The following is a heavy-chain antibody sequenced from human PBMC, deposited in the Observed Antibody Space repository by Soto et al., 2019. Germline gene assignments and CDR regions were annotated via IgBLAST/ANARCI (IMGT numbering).Heavy chain of an antibody. Sequence: NPSETLSLTCTVSGGSISSSSYYWGWIRQPPGKGLEWIGSIHYSGSTYYNPSLKSRVTISVDTSKNQFSLKLSSVTAADTAVYYCARDGKGSYYYGSGSYYVDYWGQGTLVTVSS. V-gene: IGHV4-39*02. CDR2: IHYSGST. D-gene: IGHD3-10*01. CDR1: GGSISSSSYY. CDR3: ARDGKGSYYYGSGSYYVDY. J-gene: IGHJ4*02.